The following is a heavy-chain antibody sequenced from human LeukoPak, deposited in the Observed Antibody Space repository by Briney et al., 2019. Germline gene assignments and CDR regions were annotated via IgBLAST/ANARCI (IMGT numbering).Heavy chain of an antibody. CDR1: GYTFTSYD. J-gene: IGHJ6*03. V-gene: IGHV1-8*01. CDR3: GRSYSSGWSYYYYYYMDV. CDR2: MNPNSGNT. Sequence: ASVKVSCKASGYTFTSYDINWVRQATGQGLEWMGRMNPNSGNTGYAQKFQGRVTMTRNTSISTAYMELSSLRSEDTAVYYCGRSYSSGWSYYYYYYMDVWGKGTTVTISS. D-gene: IGHD6-19*01.